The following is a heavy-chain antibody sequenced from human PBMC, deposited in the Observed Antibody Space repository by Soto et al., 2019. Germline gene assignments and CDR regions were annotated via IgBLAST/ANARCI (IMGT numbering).Heavy chain of an antibody. CDR2: VGGNGAST. CDR1: GFTFSRFA. Sequence: DVQLLESGGGLVQPGGSLRLSCAASGFTFSRFAMSWVRLAPGKGLEWVSGVGGNGASTYYADSVRGRFTISRDNSKNTLYLHMNGLRAEDTATYFCAKTSRFLGDHIDYFDSWGQGTLVTVSS. D-gene: IGHD2-21*02. CDR3: AKTSRFLGDHIDYFDS. J-gene: IGHJ4*02. V-gene: IGHV3-23*01.